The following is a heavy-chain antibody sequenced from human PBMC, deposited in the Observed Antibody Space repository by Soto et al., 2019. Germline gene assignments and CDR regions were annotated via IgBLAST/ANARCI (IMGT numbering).Heavy chain of an antibody. CDR2: ISWNSATL. CDR3: AKDVGSYYYDTSAYLYDY. Sequence: GGSLRLSWVGSGFIFEDFAMNWVRQVPGKGLEWVSGISWNSATLAYADSVKGRFIVSRDNAKNILYLQMNSMRAEDAALYYCAKDVGSYYYDTSAYLYDYWGQGTLVTVSS. D-gene: IGHD3-22*01. V-gene: IGHV3-9*01. J-gene: IGHJ4*02. CDR1: GFIFEDFA.